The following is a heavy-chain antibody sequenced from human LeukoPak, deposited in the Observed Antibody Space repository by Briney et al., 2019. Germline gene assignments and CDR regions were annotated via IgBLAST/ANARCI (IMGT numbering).Heavy chain of an antibody. CDR3: ARSAETYYXXWXXXFDX. J-gene: IGHJ4*01. Sequence: SETLSLTCTVSGGSISSGSYYWSWIRQPAGKGLEWIGRIYTSGSTNYNPSLKSRVTISVDTSKNQFSLKLSSVTAADTAVYYCARSAETYYXXWXXXFDXW. CDR1: GGSISSGSYY. CDR2: IYTSGST. D-gene: IGHD3-3*01. V-gene: IGHV4-61*02.